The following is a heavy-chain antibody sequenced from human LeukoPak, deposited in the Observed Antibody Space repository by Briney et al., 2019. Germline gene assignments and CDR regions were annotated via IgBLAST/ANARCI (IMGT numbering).Heavy chain of an antibody. D-gene: IGHD2-2*01. J-gene: IGHJ6*03. V-gene: IGHV1-18*01. CDR1: GYTFTSYG. Sequence: ASVKVSCKASGYTFTSYGISWVRQAPGQGLEWMGWISAYNGNTNYAQKLQGRVTMTTDTSTSTAYMELRSLRSDDTAVYYCARAPAPAAISGYYYYMDVWGKGTTVTVSS. CDR2: ISAYNGNT. CDR3: ARAPAPAAISGYYYYMDV.